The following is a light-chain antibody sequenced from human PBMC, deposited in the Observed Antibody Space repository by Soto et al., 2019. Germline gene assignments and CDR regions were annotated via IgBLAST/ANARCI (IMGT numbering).Light chain of an antibody. CDR1: QTIGKY. J-gene: IGKJ1*01. CDR3: QQYESYSRT. V-gene: IGKV1-39*01. Sequence: DIQMTQSPSSLSATVGDRVTITCRASQTIGKYLNWYQQQPGKVPKLLIYDASYLQSGVPSRFSGSESGTDFTLNISRLQSDDFATYYCQQYESYSRTFGQGTKVDIK. CDR2: DAS.